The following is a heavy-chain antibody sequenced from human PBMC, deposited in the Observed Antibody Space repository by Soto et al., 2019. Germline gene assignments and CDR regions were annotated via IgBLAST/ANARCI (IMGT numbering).Heavy chain of an antibody. Sequence: GESLKISCQGSGYSFTSYWISWVRQMPGKGLEWMGRIDPSDSYTNYSPSFQGHVTISADKSISTAYLQWSSLKASDTAMYYCARGGFIAARRAYYYYYGMDVWGQGTTVTVSS. CDR1: GYSFTSYW. CDR2: IDPSDSYT. CDR3: ARGGFIAARRAYYYYYGMDV. D-gene: IGHD6-6*01. J-gene: IGHJ6*02. V-gene: IGHV5-10-1*01.